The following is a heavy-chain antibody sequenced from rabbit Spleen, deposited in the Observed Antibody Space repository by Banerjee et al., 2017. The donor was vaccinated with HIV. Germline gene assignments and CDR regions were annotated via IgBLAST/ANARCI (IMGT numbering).Heavy chain of an antibody. CDR1: GFPFSEKAV. J-gene: IGHJ4*01. CDR2: INVITGKA. D-gene: IGHD6-1*01. Sequence: QEQLVESGGGLVKPGASLTLTCKASGFPFSEKAVMCWVRQAPGKGLTWIACINVITGKAVYASWAKGRFTISKASSTTVTLKMTSLTAADTATYFCARASYSYDYDFVIYPTYFALWGPGTLVTVS. CDR3: ARASYSYDYDFVIYPTYFAL. V-gene: IGHV1S45*01.